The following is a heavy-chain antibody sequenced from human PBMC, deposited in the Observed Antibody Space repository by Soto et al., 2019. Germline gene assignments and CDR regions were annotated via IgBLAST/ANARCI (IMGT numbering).Heavy chain of an antibody. V-gene: IGHV3-30*18. Sequence: QVQLVESGGGVVQPGRSLRLSCAASGFSFSSHGMHWVRQAPGKGLEWVAVVSYDGGSKYYADSVKGRFTVSRDNSKNTLHLEMHSLRTDDTAVYYCAKIYWGGGSFYWVFDIWGRGTLVTVSS. D-gene: IGHD2-15*01. CDR3: AKIYWGGGSFYWVFDI. CDR2: VSYDGGSK. J-gene: IGHJ2*01. CDR1: GFSFSSHG.